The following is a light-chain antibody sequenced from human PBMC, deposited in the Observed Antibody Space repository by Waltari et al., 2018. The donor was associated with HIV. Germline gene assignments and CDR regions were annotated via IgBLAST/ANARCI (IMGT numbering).Light chain of an antibody. CDR3: AAWDDSLNGWV. J-gene: IGLJ3*02. CDR2: EVS. Sequence: QSALTQPPSASGSPGQSVTISCTGTSNDVGGYNYVSWYQQHPGKAPKLMIYEVSERPSGVPDRFSGSKSGNTASLTVSGLQSEDEADYYCAAWDDSLNGWVFGGGTKLTVL. CDR1: SNDVGGYNY. V-gene: IGLV2-8*01.